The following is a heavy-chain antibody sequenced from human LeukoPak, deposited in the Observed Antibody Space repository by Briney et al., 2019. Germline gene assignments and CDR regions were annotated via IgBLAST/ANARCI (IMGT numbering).Heavy chain of an antibody. D-gene: IGHD2-15*01. Sequence: SETLSLTCTVSGGSISSYYWSWIRQPPGKGLEWIGTIFYSGITYYNPSLKSRVTISVDTSKNQFSLKLNSVTAADTAVFYCARHDVGYCSGGSCYPHYFEYWGQGTLVTVSS. J-gene: IGHJ4*02. CDR2: IFYSGIT. CDR1: GGSISSYY. V-gene: IGHV4-39*01. CDR3: ARHDVGYCSGGSCYPHYFEY.